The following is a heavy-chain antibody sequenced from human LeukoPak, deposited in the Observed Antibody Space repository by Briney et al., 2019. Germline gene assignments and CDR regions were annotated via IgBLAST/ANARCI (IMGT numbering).Heavy chain of an antibody. Sequence: PSETLSLTCAVYGGSFSGYYWSWIRQPPGKGLEWIGEINHSGSTNYNPSLKSRVTISVDTSKNQSSLKLSSVTAADTAVYYCARAGASGYSYGSLDYWGQGTLVTVSS. D-gene: IGHD5-18*01. CDR3: ARAGASGYSYGSLDY. CDR2: INHSGST. J-gene: IGHJ4*02. CDR1: GGSFSGYY. V-gene: IGHV4-34*01.